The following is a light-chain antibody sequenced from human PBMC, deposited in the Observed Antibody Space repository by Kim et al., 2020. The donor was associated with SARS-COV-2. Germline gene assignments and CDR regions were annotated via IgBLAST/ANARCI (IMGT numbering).Light chain of an antibody. CDR2: SAS. CDR3: QQYYRWPLT. J-gene: IGKJ4*01. V-gene: IGKV3-15*01. CDR1: QDGASH. Sequence: VSPGDGTTLCSRANQDGASHLAWYLHNPGQPPRLLIYSASNRAAGVPARCSGSGSETEFTLTISSLQSEEVAVYYWQQYYRWPLTFGGGTKVDIK.